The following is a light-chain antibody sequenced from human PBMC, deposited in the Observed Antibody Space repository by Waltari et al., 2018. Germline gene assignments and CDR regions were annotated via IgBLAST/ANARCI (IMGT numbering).Light chain of an antibody. Sequence: QSALTQPRSVSGSPGQSVTISCSGTISDVGSYNFVSWYQQHPGNAPKLLIYDVVKRPSGVPDRSSGSKSSNTASLTISGLQTEDESDYYCCSYAGSYTFVFGGGTQLTVL. J-gene: IGLJ7*01. V-gene: IGLV2-11*01. CDR3: CSYAGSYTFV. CDR2: DVV. CDR1: ISDVGSYNF.